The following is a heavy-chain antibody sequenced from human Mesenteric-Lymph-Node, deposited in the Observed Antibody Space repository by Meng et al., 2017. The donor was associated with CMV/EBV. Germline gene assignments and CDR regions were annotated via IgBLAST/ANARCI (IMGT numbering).Heavy chain of an antibody. CDR2: IYNSGST. Sequence: GSLRLSCTVSGGSISSYYWSWIRQPPGKGLEWIGYIYNSGSTNYNPSLKSRVTISVDTSKNQFSLKLSSVTAADTAVYYCARSVDRLDLDYWGQGTLVTVSS. V-gene: IGHV4-59*01. CDR3: ARSVDRLDLDY. D-gene: IGHD5-12*01. J-gene: IGHJ4*02. CDR1: GGSISSYY.